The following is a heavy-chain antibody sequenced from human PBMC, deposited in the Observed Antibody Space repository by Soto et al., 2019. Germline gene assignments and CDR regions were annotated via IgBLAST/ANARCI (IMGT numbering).Heavy chain of an antibody. D-gene: IGHD6-13*01. CDR3: ARDHGRSSYYWRGACDI. CDR1: GGSITSYY. CDR2: MYSSGTT. J-gene: IGHJ3*02. V-gene: IGHV4-4*07. Sequence: QVQLQESGPGLVRPSETLSLTCTVSGGSITSYYWSWIRQPAGKGLEWIGRMYSSGTTKYNPSLESRITMSVEPSQNQLSLSLTSVTAADTAVYYCARDHGRSSYYWRGACDIWGQGTAVTVSS.